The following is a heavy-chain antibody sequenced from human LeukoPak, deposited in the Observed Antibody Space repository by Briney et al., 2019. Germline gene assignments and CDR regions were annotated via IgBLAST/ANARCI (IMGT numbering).Heavy chain of an antibody. V-gene: IGHV3-53*04. J-gene: IGHJ3*02. CDR2: IYSDDKT. D-gene: IGHD6-6*01. CDR1: GFTVTTNY. Sequence: GGSLKLSCAASGFTVTTNYMSWVRQAPGKGLEWVSVIYSDDKTYYADFVKGRFTISRHNSRNTVFLQMNSLRPEDTAVYYCARVSEHSTSSHTFDIWGQGTVVTVSS. CDR3: ARVSEHSTSSHTFDI.